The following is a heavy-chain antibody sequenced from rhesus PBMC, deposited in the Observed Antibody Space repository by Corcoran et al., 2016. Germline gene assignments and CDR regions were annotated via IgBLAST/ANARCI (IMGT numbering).Heavy chain of an antibody. CDR2: IYGSESNT. CDR1: GGSIRTHY. CDR3: ARDNMGSLDY. D-gene: IGHD2-15*01. J-gene: IGHJ4*01. Sequence: QVQLRESGPGLVKPLETLSLPCAVSGGSIRTHYWSWIRPPPGKGLEWIGCIYGSESNTNSNPSLKPRFTISRDTSKNKFSLNLNSVTAADTAMYFCARDNMGSLDYWGQGVLVTVSS. V-gene: IGHV4S11*01.